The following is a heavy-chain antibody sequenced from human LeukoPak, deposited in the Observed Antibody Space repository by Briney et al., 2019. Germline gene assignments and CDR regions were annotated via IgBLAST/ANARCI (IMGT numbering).Heavy chain of an antibody. CDR1: GYTFTSYY. Sequence: GASAKVSCKASGYTFTSYYMHWVRQAPGQGLEWMGIINPSGGSTSYAQKFQGRVTMTRDTSISTAYMELSRLGSDDTAVYYCARGGVYYDTIDAFDIWGQGTMVTVSS. CDR2: INPSGGST. V-gene: IGHV1-46*01. CDR3: ARGGVYYDTIDAFDI. D-gene: IGHD3-22*01. J-gene: IGHJ3*02.